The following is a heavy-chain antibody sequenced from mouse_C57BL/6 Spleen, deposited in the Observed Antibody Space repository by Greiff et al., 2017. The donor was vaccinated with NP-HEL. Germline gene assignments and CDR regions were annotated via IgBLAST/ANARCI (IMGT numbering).Heavy chain of an antibody. D-gene: IGHD2-4*01. V-gene: IGHV14-1*01. Sequence: VQLQQSGAELVRPGASVKLSCTASGFNIKDYYMPWVQQRPEPGLEWIGRIDPEDGDTEYAPKFQGKATMTADTSSNTAYLQLSSLTSEDTAVYYCTTDYAWFAYWGQGTLVTVSA. CDR3: TTDYAWFAY. J-gene: IGHJ3*01. CDR1: GFNIKDYY. CDR2: IDPEDGDT.